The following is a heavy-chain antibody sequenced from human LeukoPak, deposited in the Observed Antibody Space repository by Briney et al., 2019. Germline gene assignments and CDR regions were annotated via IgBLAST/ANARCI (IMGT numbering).Heavy chain of an antibody. J-gene: IGHJ4*02. CDR3: ARNPGIVVVPAATPAGYFDY. CDR2: ISSSSSYI. D-gene: IGHD2-2*01. Sequence: GGSLRLSCAASGFTFSSYSMNWVRQAPGKGLEWVSSISSSSSYIYYADSVKGRFTISRDNAKNSLYLQMNSLRAEDTAVYYCARNPGIVVVPAATPAGYFDYWGQGTLVTVSS. CDR1: GFTFSSYS. V-gene: IGHV3-21*01.